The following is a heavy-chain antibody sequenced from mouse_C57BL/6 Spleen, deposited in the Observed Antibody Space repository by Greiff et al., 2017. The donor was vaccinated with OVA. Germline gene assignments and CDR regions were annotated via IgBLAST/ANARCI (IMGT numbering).Heavy chain of an antibody. J-gene: IGHJ3*01. CDR3: AIDSPFAY. Sequence: QVQLKESGPELVRPGASVKISCKASGYAFSSSWMHWVKQRPGKGLEWIGRIYPGDGDTNYNGKFKGKATLTADKSSSTAYMQLSSLTSEDSAVYFCAIDSPFAYWGQGTLVTVSA. D-gene: IGHD3-2*01. CDR1: GYAFSSSW. CDR2: IYPGDGDT. V-gene: IGHV1-82*01.